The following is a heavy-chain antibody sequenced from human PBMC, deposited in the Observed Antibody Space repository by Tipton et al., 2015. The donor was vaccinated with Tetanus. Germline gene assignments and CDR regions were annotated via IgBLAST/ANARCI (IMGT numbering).Heavy chain of an antibody. CDR1: GGTFSNYA. CDR3: ARVSEEVSRVMVVTPYFY. V-gene: IGHV1-69*01. J-gene: IGHJ4*02. D-gene: IGHD4-23*01. CDR2: IIPIFGTA. Sequence: QMQLVQSGAEVKKPGSSVKVSCKASGGTFSNYAIDWVRQAPGQGLEWMGGIIPIFGTANYAQKFQGRVTITADESTSTAYLDLSSLRSDDTAVYYCARVSEEVSRVMVVTPYFYWGQGTVVTVSS.